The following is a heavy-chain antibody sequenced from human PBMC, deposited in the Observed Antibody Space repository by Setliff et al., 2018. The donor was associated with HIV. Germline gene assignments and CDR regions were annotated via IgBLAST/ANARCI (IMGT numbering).Heavy chain of an antibody. V-gene: IGHV4-59*08. CDR3: ARGRTQWPNYNYFDP. D-gene: IGHD6-19*01. J-gene: IGHJ5*02. CDR2: IYSTGGT. Sequence: SETLSLTCTVSGPSINIHYWSWIRQSPGKGFEWIGYIYSTGGTNYNPSLKSRVTISVDTSKSQFSLKLSSLTAADTAVYYCARGRTQWPNYNYFDPWGRGTLVTVSS. CDR1: GPSINIHY.